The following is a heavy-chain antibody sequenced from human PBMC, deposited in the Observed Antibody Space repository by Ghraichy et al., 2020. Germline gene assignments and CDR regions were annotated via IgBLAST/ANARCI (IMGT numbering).Heavy chain of an antibody. CDR2: TYYRSKWYN. Sequence: SQTLSLTCGISGDSVASNSVAWNWIRQSPSRGLEWLGRTYYRSKWYNDYAVFVKSRITINPDTSKNQFSLQLNSVTPEDTAVYYCARDTNWANAFDYWGQGTLVTVSS. CDR1: GDSVASNSVA. CDR3: ARDTNWANAFDY. V-gene: IGHV6-1*01. J-gene: IGHJ4*02. D-gene: IGHD7-27*01.